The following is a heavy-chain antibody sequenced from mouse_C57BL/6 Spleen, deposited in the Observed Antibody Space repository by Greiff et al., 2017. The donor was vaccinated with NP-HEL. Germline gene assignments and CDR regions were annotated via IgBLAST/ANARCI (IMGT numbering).Heavy chain of an antibody. J-gene: IGHJ1*03. CDR2: INPNNGGT. D-gene: IGHD1-1*01. CDR1: GYTFTDYY. Sequence: EVQLQQSGPELVKPGASVKISCKASGYTFTDYYMNWVKQSHGKSLEWIGDINPNNGGTSYNQKFKGKATLTVDKSSSTAYMELRSLTSEDSAVYYCARTTTVVATWVYWYFDVWGTGTTVTVSS. V-gene: IGHV1-26*01. CDR3: ARTTTVVATWVYWYFDV.